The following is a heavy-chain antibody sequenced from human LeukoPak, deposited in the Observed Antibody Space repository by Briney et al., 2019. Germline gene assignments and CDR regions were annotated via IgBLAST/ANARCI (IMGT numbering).Heavy chain of an antibody. CDR3: ARFTPQGYGWGGYNRFDP. Sequence: SETLSLTCTVSGGSISSYYWSWIRQPPGKGLEWIGYIYYSGSTNYNPSLKSRVTISVDTSKDQFSLNLTSVTAADTAVYYCARFTPQGYGWGGYNRFDPWGQGTLVTVSS. J-gene: IGHJ5*02. CDR1: GGSISSYY. CDR2: IYYSGST. V-gene: IGHV4-59*01. D-gene: IGHD3-16*01.